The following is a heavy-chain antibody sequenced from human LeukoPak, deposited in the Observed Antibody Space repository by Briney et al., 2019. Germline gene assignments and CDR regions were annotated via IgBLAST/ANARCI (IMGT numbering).Heavy chain of an antibody. V-gene: IGHV4-59*08. J-gene: IGHJ4*02. D-gene: IGHD6-13*01. Sequence: SQTLSLTCTVSGGSISSYYWSWIRQPPGKGLEWIGYIYYSGSTNYNPSLKSRVTMSVDTSKNQFSLKLSPVTAADTAVYYCARLAAAGYFDYWGQGTLVTVSS. CDR3: ARLAAAGYFDY. CDR1: GGSISSYY. CDR2: IYYSGST.